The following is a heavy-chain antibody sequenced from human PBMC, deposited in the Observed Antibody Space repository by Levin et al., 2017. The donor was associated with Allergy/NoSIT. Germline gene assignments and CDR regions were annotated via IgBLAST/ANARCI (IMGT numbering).Heavy chain of an antibody. CDR2: ISGSGGST. CDR3: AKEGVYCGGDCYSPHDAFDI. J-gene: IGHJ3*02. D-gene: IGHD2-21*02. CDR1: GFTFSSYA. V-gene: IGHV3-23*01. Sequence: PGGSLRLSCAASGFTFSSYAMSWVRQAPGKGLEWVSAISGSGGSTYYADSVKGRFTISRDNSKNTLYLQMNSLRAEDTAVYYCAKEGVYCGGDCYSPHDAFDIWGQGTMVTVSS.